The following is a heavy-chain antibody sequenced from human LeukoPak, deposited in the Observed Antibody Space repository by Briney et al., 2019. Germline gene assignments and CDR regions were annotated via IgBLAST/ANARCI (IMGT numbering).Heavy chain of an antibody. CDR3: VAPSTVPSNWETLEY. J-gene: IGHJ4*01. CDR1: GLSFSTYG. V-gene: IGHV3-30*03. CDR2: ISHDGSDD. D-gene: IGHD7-27*01. Sequence: GGSLRLSCVASGLSFSTYGMHWVRQFPGKGLEWVALISHDGSDDYYGDSVKGRFTISRDSSRNTLYLQMNSLGPEDTALYYCVAPSTVPSNWETLEYWGHGTLVTVSS.